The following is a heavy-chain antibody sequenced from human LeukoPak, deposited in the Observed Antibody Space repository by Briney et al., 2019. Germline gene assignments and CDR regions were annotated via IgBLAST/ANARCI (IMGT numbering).Heavy chain of an antibody. D-gene: IGHD3-10*01. V-gene: IGHV4-4*07. Sequence: SETLSLTCTVSGGSISSYYWSWIRQPAGKGLEWIGRIYTSGSTNYNPSLKSRVTMSVDTSKNQFSLKLSSATAADTAVYYCARNNIWFGGLYYGMDVWGQGTTVTVSS. J-gene: IGHJ6*02. CDR3: ARNNIWFGGLYYGMDV. CDR1: GGSISSYY. CDR2: IYTSGST.